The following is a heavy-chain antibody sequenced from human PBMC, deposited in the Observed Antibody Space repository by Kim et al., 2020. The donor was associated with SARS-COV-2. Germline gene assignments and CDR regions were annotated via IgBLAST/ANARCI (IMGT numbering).Heavy chain of an antibody. J-gene: IGHJ4*02. V-gene: IGHV1-2*02. CDR3: ARGITMVRGVMVGY. Sequence: AQKFQGRVTMTRDTSVSTAYMELSRLRSDDTAVYYCARGITMVRGVMVGYWGQGTLVTVSS. D-gene: IGHD3-10*01.